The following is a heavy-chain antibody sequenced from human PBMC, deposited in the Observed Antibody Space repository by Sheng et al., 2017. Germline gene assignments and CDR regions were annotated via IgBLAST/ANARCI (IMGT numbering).Heavy chain of an antibody. CDR2: ISGSGGAA. CDR3: AELGXSLSYGDYRFPFDI. CDR1: EFTFATYA. Sequence: EMQLVESGGGLVQPGGSLRLSCAASEFTFATYAMSWVRQAPGKGLEWVSSISGSGGAANYADSVKGRFTISRDNSKNTLYLHMNSLRVEDTALYYCAELGXSLSYGDYRFPFDIWG. D-gene: IGHD4-17*01. V-gene: IGHV3-23*04. J-gene: IGHJ3*02.